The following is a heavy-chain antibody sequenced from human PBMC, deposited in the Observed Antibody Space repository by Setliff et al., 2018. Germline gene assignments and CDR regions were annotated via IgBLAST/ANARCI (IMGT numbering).Heavy chain of an antibody. CDR3: ARVDFTMIQGVLGL. CDR2: VHYSGYT. V-gene: IGHV4-39*07. CDR1: GGSVSSTSHY. J-gene: IGHJ1*01. Sequence: SETLSLTCNVSGGSVSSTSHYWGWIRQPPGKGMEWIGSVHYSGYTYYNPSLQSRVTISVDMSKNQFSMKLTSVTAADTAVYYCARVDFTMIQGVLGLWGQGTLVTVS. D-gene: IGHD3-10*01.